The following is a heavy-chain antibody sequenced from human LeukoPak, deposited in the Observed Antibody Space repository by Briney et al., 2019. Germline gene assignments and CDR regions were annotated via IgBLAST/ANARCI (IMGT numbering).Heavy chain of an antibody. J-gene: IGHJ5*02. CDR2: INHSGST. D-gene: IGHD6-19*01. V-gene: IGHV4-34*01. CDR3: ARGRRQSKCWSDP. CDR1: GGSFSGYY. Sequence: SETLSLTCAVYGGSFSGYYWSWIRQPPGKGLEWIGEINHSGSTNYNPPLKSRVTISVDTSKNQFSLKLSSVTAADTAVYYCARGRRQSKCWSDPWGQGTLVTVSS.